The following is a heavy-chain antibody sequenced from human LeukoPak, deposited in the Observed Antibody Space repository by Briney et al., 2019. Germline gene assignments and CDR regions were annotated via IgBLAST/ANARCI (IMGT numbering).Heavy chain of an antibody. CDR1: GFTFSSYG. CDR3: AKATGNLGN. Sequence: GGSLRLSCAASGFTFSSYGMSWVRQAPGKGLEWVSAISGSGGSTYYAGSVKGRFTISRDNSKNTLYLQMNSLTGEDTAIYYCAKATGNLGNWGQGTLVTLSS. V-gene: IGHV3-23*01. CDR2: ISGSGGST. D-gene: IGHD1-1*01. J-gene: IGHJ4*02.